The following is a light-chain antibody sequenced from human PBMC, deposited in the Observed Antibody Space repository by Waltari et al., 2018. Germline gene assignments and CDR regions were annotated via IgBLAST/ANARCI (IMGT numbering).Light chain of an antibody. Sequence: DIQMTQSPFTLSASVGDTITITCRASQSISNYLDWYQQKPGKAPKLLIYKASSSGSGVPSRFSGSGSGTEFTLTISSLQPDDFATYYCQQYNTYSSFGQGTKLEIK. J-gene: IGKJ2*03. CDR3: QQYNTYSS. CDR2: KAS. V-gene: IGKV1-5*03. CDR1: QSISNY.